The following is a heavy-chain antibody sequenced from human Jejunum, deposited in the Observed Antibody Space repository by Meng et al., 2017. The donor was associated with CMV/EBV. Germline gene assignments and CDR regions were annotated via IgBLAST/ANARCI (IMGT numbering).Heavy chain of an antibody. J-gene: IGHJ5*02. Sequence: KTSYWSWIRRPPGQGLEWIGSICYDGSTNYNPSLPSRVTMSVDTSKNQFSLKLSSVTAADTAFYYCARDRRNIVATITRGNWFDPWGQGTQVTVSS. CDR2: ICYDGST. CDR3: ARDRRNIVATITRGNWFDP. V-gene: IGHV4-59*01. CDR1: KTSY. D-gene: IGHD5-12*01.